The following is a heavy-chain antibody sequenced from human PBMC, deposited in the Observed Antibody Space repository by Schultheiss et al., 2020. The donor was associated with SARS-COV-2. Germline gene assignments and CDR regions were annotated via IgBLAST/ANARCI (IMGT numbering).Heavy chain of an antibody. CDR1: GGSFSGYY. J-gene: IGHJ3*02. CDR2: INHSGST. Sequence: SETLSLTCAVYGGSFSGYYWGWIRQPPGKGLEWIGEINHSGSTNYNPSLKSRVTISVDTSKNQFSLKLSSVTAADTAVYYCSRIVGAISAFDIWGQGTMVTVSS. V-gene: IGHV4-34*01. CDR3: SRIVGAISAFDI. D-gene: IGHD1-26*01.